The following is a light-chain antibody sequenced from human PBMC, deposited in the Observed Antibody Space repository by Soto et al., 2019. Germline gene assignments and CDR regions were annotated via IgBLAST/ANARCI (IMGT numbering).Light chain of an antibody. V-gene: IGLV2-14*01. CDR1: CSDVGGYNY. J-gene: IGLJ2*01. Sequence: QSVLTQPASVSGSPGQSITISCTGTCSDVGGYNYVSWYQQHPGKAPKLMIYDVSNRPSGVSNRFSGSKSGNTASLTISGLQAEDEADYYCSSYTSSSTPHVVFGGGTKLTVL. CDR2: DVS. CDR3: SSYTSSSTPHVV.